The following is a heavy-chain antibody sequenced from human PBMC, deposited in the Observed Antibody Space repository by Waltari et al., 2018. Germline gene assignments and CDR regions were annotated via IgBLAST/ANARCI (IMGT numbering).Heavy chain of an antibody. CDR1: GGSFSGYY. V-gene: IGHV4-34*01. D-gene: IGHD5-18*01. Sequence: QVQLQQWGAGLLKPSETLSLTCAVYGGSFSGYYWSWIRQPPGKGLAWIGEINHSGSTNYNPSLKRRVTISVDTSKNQFSLKLSSVTAADTAVYYCARGRVRSYGLPRVYYYYGMDVWGQGTTVTVSS. CDR3: ARGRVRSYGLPRVYYYYGMDV. J-gene: IGHJ6*02. CDR2: INHSGST.